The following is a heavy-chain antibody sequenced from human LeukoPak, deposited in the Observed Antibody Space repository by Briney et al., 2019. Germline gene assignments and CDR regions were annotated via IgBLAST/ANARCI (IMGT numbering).Heavy chain of an antibody. V-gene: IGHV4-4*09. CDR3: ARDLYCSGGSCYPGYFDY. D-gene: IGHD2-15*01. Sequence: PSETLSLTCTASGGSISSYYWSWIRQPPGKGLEWIGYIYSSGSTNYNPSLMSRVSISVDTSKNQFSLQLSSVRGADTAVYYCARDLYCSGGSCYPGYFDYWGQGTLVTVSS. CDR1: GGSISSYY. J-gene: IGHJ4*02. CDR2: IYSSGST.